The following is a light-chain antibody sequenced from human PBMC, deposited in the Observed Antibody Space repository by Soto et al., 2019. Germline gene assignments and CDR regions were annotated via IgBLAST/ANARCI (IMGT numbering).Light chain of an antibody. V-gene: IGLV2-14*03. CDR2: DVA. CDR3: VSYTSSTNYV. CDR1: SSDVGGSNF. J-gene: IGLJ1*01. Sequence: QSALTQPASVSDSPGQSITISCTGTSSDVGGSNFVSWYQQHPGKPPKLIIYDVANRPSGVSNRFSGSKSGSTASLIISRLQTEYEADYYCVSYTSSTNYVFGPGTKLTVL.